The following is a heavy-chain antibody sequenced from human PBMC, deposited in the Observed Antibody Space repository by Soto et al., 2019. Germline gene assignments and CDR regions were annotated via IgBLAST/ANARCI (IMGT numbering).Heavy chain of an antibody. Sequence: GGSLRLSCAASGFTFSSYEMNWVRQAPGKGLEWVSYISSSVSIIYYADSVKGRFTISRDNAKNSLYLQMNSLRAEDTAVYYCARGVLYYYDSSGYPHWFDPWGQGTLVTFPS. D-gene: IGHD3-22*01. CDR1: GFTFSSYE. CDR3: ARGVLYYYDSSGYPHWFDP. V-gene: IGHV3-48*03. J-gene: IGHJ5*02. CDR2: ISSSVSII.